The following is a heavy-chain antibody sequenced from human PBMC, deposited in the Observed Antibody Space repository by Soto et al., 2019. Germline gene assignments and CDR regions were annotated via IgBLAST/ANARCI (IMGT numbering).Heavy chain of an antibody. V-gene: IGHV4-39*01. CDR1: GGSISSSSYY. CDR3: ARLKYYDSSGYPDY. Sequence: SETLSLTCTVSGGSISSSSYYWGWIRQPPGKGLEWIGSIYYSGSTYYNPSLKSRVTISVDTSKNQFSLKLSSVTAADTAVYYCARLKYYDSSGYPDYWGQGTLVTVSS. CDR2: IYYSGST. D-gene: IGHD3-22*01. J-gene: IGHJ4*02.